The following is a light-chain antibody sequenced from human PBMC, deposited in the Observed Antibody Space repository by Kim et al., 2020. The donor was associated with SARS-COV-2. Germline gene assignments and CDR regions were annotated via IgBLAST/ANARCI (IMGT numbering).Light chain of an antibody. J-gene: IGLJ2*01. Sequence: SYELTQPPSVSVSPGQTASITCSGDKLGDKYVCWYQQKPCQSPVLVIYQDSKRPSGIPERFSGSNSGDTATLTISGTQAMDEADYYCQAWDSSTVVFGGGTKLTVL. CDR2: QDS. CDR1: KLGDKY. CDR3: QAWDSSTVV. V-gene: IGLV3-1*01.